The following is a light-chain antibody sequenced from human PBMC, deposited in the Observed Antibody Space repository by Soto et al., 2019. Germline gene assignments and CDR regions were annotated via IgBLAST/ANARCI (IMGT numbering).Light chain of an antibody. CDR2: RAS. Sequence: DIQMTQSPSTLSASVGDRVTITCRASQNINTWLARYQQKPGKAPKLLIYRASSLESGVPSRFSGSGSGTEFTLTISSLQPEDFSTYYCQHYDTYSGTFGPGTKVDVK. J-gene: IGKJ3*01. CDR3: QHYDTYSGT. CDR1: QNINTW. V-gene: IGKV1-5*03.